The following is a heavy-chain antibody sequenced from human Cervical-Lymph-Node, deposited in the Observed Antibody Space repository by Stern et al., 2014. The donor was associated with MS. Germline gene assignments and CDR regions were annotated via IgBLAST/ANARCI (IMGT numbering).Heavy chain of an antibody. J-gene: IGHJ4*02. CDR3: ARGVGDY. D-gene: IGHD3-16*01. CDR2: INRDGSGT. CDR1: GFNFSSYW. Sequence: SGGSLRLSCAASGFNFSSYWMHWVRQFPEKGLFWVSQINRDGSGTSYADSVKGRFSISRDNTKNMLYLRMTSLRAEDTAVYYCARGVGDYWGQGARVTVSS. V-gene: IGHV3-74*01.